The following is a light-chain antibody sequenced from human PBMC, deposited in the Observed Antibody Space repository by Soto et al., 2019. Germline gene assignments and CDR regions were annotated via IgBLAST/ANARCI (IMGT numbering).Light chain of an antibody. CDR3: QQYNDYSWT. V-gene: IGKV1-5*03. CDR2: KAS. Sequence: DIRFTQSPSTLSGSVGDRVTITCRASQTISRYLAWYQQKPGKAPKLLIYKASTLESGVPSRFSGSGSGTEFTLTISSLQPDDVATYYCQQYNDYSWTFGQGTKVAIK. J-gene: IGKJ1*01. CDR1: QTISRY.